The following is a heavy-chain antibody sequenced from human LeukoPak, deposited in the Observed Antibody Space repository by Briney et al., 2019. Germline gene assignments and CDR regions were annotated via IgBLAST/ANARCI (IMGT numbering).Heavy chain of an antibody. CDR2: ISYDGSNK. V-gene: IGHV3-30*04. Sequence: GGSLRLSCAASGFTFSSYAMHWVRQAPGKGLEWVAVISYDGSNKYYADSVKGRFTISRDNSKNTLYLQMSSLRAEDTAVYYWARDLNYYDSSGYAGGPWGQGTLVTVSS. CDR3: ARDLNYYDSSGYAGGP. CDR1: GFTFSSYA. D-gene: IGHD3-22*01. J-gene: IGHJ5*02.